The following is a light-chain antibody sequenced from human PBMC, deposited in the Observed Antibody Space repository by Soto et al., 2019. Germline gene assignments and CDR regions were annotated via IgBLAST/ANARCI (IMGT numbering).Light chain of an antibody. CDR2: EVS. V-gene: IGLV2-14*01. CDR3: ISYTRSSTLV. CDR1: SSDVGGYNY. J-gene: IGLJ2*01. Sequence: QSALTQPASVSGSPGQSITLSCTGTSSDVGGYNYVSWYQQHPGKAPKLMIYEVSNRPSGVSNRFSGSKSGNTASLTISGLQAEDEADYYCISYTRSSTLVFGGGTKLTVL.